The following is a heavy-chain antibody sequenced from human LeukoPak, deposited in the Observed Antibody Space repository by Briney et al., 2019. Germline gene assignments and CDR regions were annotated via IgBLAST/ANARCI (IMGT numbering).Heavy chain of an antibody. D-gene: IGHD7-27*01. CDR2: IGRDGSYV. CDR1: GFSFSTHN. V-gene: IGHV3-21*01. Sequence: PGGSLRLSCVASGFSFSTHNMNWVRQAPGQGLEWVSSIGRDGSYVYYADSLKGRFTISRDDAKNSLYLQMNNLRAEDTAVYYCASHFAHWGSHLFGYWGLGTLVTVSS. CDR3: ASHFAHWGSHLFGY. J-gene: IGHJ4*02.